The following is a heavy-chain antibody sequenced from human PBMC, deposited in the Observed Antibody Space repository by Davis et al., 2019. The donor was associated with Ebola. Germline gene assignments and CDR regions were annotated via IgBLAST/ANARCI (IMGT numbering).Heavy chain of an antibody. D-gene: IGHD5-12*01. J-gene: IGHJ6*02. V-gene: IGHV3-30*18. CDR1: GFTFSSYG. Sequence: GGSLRLSCAASGFTFSSYGIHWVRQAPGKGLEWVAVISYDGSNKYYADSVKGRFTISRDNSKNTLYLQMNSLRAEDTAVYYCAKDGSGYDPRGPRYYYYGMDVWGQGTTVTVSS. CDR2: ISYDGSNK. CDR3: AKDGSGYDPRGPRYYYYGMDV.